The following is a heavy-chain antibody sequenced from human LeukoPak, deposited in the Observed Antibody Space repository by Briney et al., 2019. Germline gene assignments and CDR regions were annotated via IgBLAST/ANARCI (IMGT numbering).Heavy chain of an antibody. CDR1: GFTFSSYA. Sequence: GGSLRLSCAASGFTFSSYAMSWVRQAPGKGLEWVSAISGSGGSTYYADSVKGRFTISRDNSKHTLYLQMNSLGAEDTAVYYCAKATYYYDSSGYDYFDYWGQGTLVTVSS. V-gene: IGHV3-23*01. CDR3: AKATYYYDSSGYDYFDY. CDR2: ISGSGGST. J-gene: IGHJ4*02. D-gene: IGHD3-22*01.